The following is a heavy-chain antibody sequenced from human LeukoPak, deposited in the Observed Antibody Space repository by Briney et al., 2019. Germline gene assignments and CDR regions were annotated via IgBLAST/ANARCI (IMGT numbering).Heavy chain of an antibody. D-gene: IGHD6-13*01. J-gene: IGHJ6*02. V-gene: IGHV3-30-3*01. CDR2: ISYDGSNK. Sequence: PGGSLRLSCAASGFTFSSYAMHWVRQAPGKGLEWVAVISYDGSNKCYADSVKGRFTISRDNSKNTLYLQMNSLRAEDTAVYYCARVRQQLVLWYYGMDVWGQGTTVTASS. CDR1: GFTFSSYA. CDR3: ARVRQQLVLWYYGMDV.